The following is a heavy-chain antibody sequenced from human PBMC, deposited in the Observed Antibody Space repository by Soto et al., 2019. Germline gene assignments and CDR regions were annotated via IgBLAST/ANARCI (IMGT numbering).Heavy chain of an antibody. V-gene: IGHV4-30-2*01. Sequence: SETLSLTCAVSGGSISSGGYSWSWIRQPPGKGLEWIGYMYHSGSTYYNPSLKSRVTISIDRSKNQFSLKLSSVTAADTAVYYCARGFEYPGTFDYWGQGTLVTVSS. CDR3: ARGFEYPGTFDY. CDR1: GGSISSGGYS. CDR2: MYHSGST. J-gene: IGHJ4*02. D-gene: IGHD2-2*01.